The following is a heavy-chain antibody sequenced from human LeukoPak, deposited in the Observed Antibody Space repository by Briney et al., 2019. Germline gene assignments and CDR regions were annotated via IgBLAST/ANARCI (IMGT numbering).Heavy chain of an antibody. CDR1: GFTFSSYS. J-gene: IGHJ4*02. D-gene: IGHD3-16*02. V-gene: IGHV3-48*02. CDR3: ARSTRLATTIVIY. Sequence: GGSLRLSCAASGFTFSSYSMNWVRQAPGKGLEWVSYISSSSSTIYYADSVKGRFTISRDSAKNSLYLQMNSLRDEDTAVYYCARSTRLATTIVIYWSQGTLVTVSS. CDR2: ISSSSSTI.